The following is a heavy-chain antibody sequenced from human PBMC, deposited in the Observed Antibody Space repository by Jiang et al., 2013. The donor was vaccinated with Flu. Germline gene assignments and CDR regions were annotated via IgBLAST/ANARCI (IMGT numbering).Heavy chain of an antibody. J-gene: IGHJ3*02. CDR3: ARPRSTCGYSYDICNAFDI. V-gene: IGHV1-69*02. Sequence: GAEVKKPGSSVKVSCKASGGTFSSYTISWVRQAPGQGLEWMGRTIPILGIANYAQKFQGRVTITADKSTSTAYMELSSLRSEDTAVYYCARPRSTCGYSYDICNAFDIWGQGTMVTVSS. D-gene: IGHD5-18*01. CDR1: GGTFSSYT. CDR2: TIPILGIA.